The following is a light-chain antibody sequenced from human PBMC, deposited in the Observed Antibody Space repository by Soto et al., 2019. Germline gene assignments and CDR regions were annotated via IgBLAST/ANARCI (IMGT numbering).Light chain of an antibody. CDR3: QQRSNWWT. CDR1: QSVSSN. V-gene: IGKV3-11*01. CDR2: DAS. Sequence: IVVTHSPATLSLSPGERATLSFRASQSVSSNLAWYQQKPGQAPRLLIYDASNRATGIPARFSGSGSGTDFTLTISSLEPEDFAVYYCQQRSNWWTFGQGTKVDIK. J-gene: IGKJ1*01.